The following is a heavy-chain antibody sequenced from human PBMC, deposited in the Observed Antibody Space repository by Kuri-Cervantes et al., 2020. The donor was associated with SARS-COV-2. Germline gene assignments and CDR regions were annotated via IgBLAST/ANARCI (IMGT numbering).Heavy chain of an antibody. CDR1: GLTFSRYA. CDR3: ARDRYYDSSGPMIDY. CDR2: ISYDGSNK. V-gene: IGHV3-30-3*01. J-gene: IGHJ4*02. D-gene: IGHD3-22*01. Sequence: GESLKISCAASGLTFSRYAMHWVRQAPGKGLEWVAVISYDGSNKDYTASGKGRFTISRDNSKNTLYLQMNSLRAEDTAVYYCARDRYYDSSGPMIDYWGQGTLVTVSS.